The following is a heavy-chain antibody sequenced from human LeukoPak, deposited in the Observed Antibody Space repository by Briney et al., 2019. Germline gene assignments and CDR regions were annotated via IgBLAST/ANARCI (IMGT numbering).Heavy chain of an antibody. CDR3: AGGMGYYDSSGYPY. V-gene: IGHV3-21*01. D-gene: IGHD3-22*01. CDR2: ISSSSSYV. Sequence: GGSLRLSCAASGFTFSSYSMNWVRQAPGKGLEWVSSISSSSSYVYYADSVKGRFTISRDNAKNSLYLQMNSLRAEDTAVYYCAGGMGYYDSSGYPYWGQGTLVTVSS. CDR1: GFTFSSYS. J-gene: IGHJ4*02.